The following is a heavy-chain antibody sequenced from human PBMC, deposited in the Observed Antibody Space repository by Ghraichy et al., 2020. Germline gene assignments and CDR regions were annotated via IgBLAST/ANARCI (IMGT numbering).Heavy chain of an antibody. D-gene: IGHD3-22*01. V-gene: IGHV4-39*01. CDR2: IYYSGST. CDR1: GGSISSSSYY. J-gene: IGHJ4*02. Sequence: SETLSLTCTVSGGSISSSSYYWGWIRQPPGKGLEWIGSIYYSGSTYYNPSLKSRVTISVDTSKNQFSLKLSSVTAADTAVYYCARQKDYYDSSGYYYGPANFDYWGQGTLVTVSS. CDR3: ARQKDYYDSSGYYYGPANFDY.